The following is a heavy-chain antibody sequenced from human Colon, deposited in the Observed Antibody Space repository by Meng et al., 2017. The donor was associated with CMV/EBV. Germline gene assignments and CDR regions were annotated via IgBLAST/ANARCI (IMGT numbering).Heavy chain of an antibody. CDR2: ISIDGDSA. D-gene: IGHD4-17*01. CDR3: ARDRMTTVITDDFDS. V-gene: IGHV3-74*01. Sequence: GESLKISCAASGFTFNNYWMYWVRHVPGKGLEGVARISIDGDSASYSDSVKGRFTVSRDNGKSTLYLQRESLRAKDTAVYYCARDRMTTVITDDFDSWGQGTLVTVSS. J-gene: IGHJ4*02. CDR1: GFTFNNYW.